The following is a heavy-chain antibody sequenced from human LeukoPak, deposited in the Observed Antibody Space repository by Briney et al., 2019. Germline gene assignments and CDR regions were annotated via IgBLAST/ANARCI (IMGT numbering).Heavy chain of an antibody. CDR3: ASSYCSGGSCYPYYFDY. CDR2: SYHSGST. J-gene: IGHJ4*02. Sequence: SETLSLTCTVSGGSISSYYWNWIRQPPGKGLEWIGYSYHSGSTNYNPSLKSRVTISVDTSKNQFSLKLSSVTAADTAVYYCASSYCSGGSCYPYYFDYWGQGTLVTVSS. D-gene: IGHD2-15*01. V-gene: IGHV4-59*08. CDR1: GGSISSYY.